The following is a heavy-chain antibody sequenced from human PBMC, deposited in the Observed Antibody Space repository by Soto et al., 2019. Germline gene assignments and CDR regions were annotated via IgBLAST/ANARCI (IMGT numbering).Heavy chain of an antibody. J-gene: IGHJ3*02. CDR1: SGSISSSNW. CDR2: IYYSGST. Sequence: SETLSLTCAVSSGSISSSNWWSWVRQPPGKGLEWIGEIYYSGSTYYNPSLKSRVTISVDTSKNQFSLKLSSVTAADTAVYYCARPGTKYCSGGSCYDIWGQGTMVTVSS. D-gene: IGHD2-15*01. V-gene: IGHV4-4*02. CDR3: ARPGTKYCSGGSCYDI.